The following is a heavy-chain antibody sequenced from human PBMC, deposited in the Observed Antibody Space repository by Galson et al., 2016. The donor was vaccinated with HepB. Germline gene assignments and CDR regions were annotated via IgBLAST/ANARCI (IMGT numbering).Heavy chain of an antibody. D-gene: IGHD3-10*02. CDR1: GFIFRGYG. CDR3: AKRHEFCPPVGCSVDY. J-gene: IGHJ4*02. Sequence: SLSLSCAGSGFIFRGYGMHWVRQAPGKGLEWVAADSMDGRRKFYSDSVRGRFTISRDNSNNMLFLQMDSLRPDDTAVYYCAKRHEFCPPVGCSVDYWGQGTLVSVSS. V-gene: IGHV3-30*18. CDR2: DSMDGRRK.